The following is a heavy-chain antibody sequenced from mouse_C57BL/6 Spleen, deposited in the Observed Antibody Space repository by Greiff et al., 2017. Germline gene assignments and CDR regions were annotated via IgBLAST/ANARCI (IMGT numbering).Heavy chain of an antibody. V-gene: IGHV5-4*03. CDR1: GFTFSSYA. D-gene: IGHD2-12*01. J-gene: IGHJ4*01. CDR3: ARGIRRDYAMDY. Sequence: EVMLVESGGGLVKPGGSLKLSCAASGFTFSSYAMSWVRQTPEKRLEWVATISDGGSYTYYPDNVKGRFTISRDNAKNNLYLQMSHLKSEDTAMYYCARGIRRDYAMDYWGQGTSVTVSS. CDR2: ISDGGSYT.